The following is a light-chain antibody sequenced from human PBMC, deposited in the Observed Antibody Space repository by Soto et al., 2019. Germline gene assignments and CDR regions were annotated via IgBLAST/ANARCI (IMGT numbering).Light chain of an antibody. CDR1: QSVSSSY. CDR2: GAS. J-gene: IGKJ1*01. V-gene: IGKV3-20*01. Sequence: EIVLTQSPGTLSLSPGERATLSCRASQSVSSSYLAWYQQKPGQAPRLLIYGASSRATGIPDRFSGSGSGTDFTLTISRLEPEDFAVYYCQQYGNSPPWTFGQGPKVDIK. CDR3: QQYGNSPPWT.